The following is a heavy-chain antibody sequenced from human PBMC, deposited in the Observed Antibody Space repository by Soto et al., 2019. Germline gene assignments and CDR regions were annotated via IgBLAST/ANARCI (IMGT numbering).Heavy chain of an antibody. D-gene: IGHD4-17*01. V-gene: IGHV3-30*18. CDR3: TKTVDVAY. J-gene: IGHJ4*02. Sequence: GGSLRLSCAASGFTFSSYAMSWVRQAPGKGLEWVAVICYDGSNKYYADSVKGRFTISRDNSKNTLYLQMNSLRAEDTAVYYCTKTVDVAYWGQGTLVTV. CDR1: GFTFSSYA. CDR2: ICYDGSNK.